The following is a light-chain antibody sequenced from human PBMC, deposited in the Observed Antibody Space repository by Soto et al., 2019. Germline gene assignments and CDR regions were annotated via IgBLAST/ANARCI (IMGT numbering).Light chain of an antibody. Sequence: DIQLTQSPSSLSASVGDGVTITCRSSQNINAYVNWYQQKSGKATELLIYAASNLQSGVPPRFSGSGSGTEFALIITSLQPEDSATYYCQQSYIIPRTFGQGTKVEIK. J-gene: IGKJ1*01. CDR2: AAS. CDR1: QNINAY. CDR3: QQSYIIPRT. V-gene: IGKV1-39*01.